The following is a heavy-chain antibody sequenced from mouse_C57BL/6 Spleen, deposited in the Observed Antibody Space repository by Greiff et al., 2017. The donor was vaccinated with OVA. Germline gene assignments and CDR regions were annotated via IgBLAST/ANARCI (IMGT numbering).Heavy chain of an antibody. CDR2: INYDGSST. V-gene: IGHV5-16*01. D-gene: IGHD4-1*01. Sequence: EVKLMESEGGLVQPGSSMKLSCTASGFTFSDYYMAWVRQVPEKGLEWVANINYDGSSTYYLDSLKSRFIISRDNAKNILYLQMSSLKSEDTATYYCAGEGLGRNFDYWGQGTTLTVSS. J-gene: IGHJ2*01. CDR3: AGEGLGRNFDY. CDR1: GFTFSDYY.